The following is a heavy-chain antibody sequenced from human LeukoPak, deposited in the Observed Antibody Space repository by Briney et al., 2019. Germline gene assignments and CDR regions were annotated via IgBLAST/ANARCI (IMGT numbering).Heavy chain of an antibody. J-gene: IGHJ6*02. CDR1: GFTFSSYS. D-gene: IGHD2-2*01. Sequence: PGGSLRLSCAASGFTFSSYSMNWVRQAPGKGLEWVSYISSSSSTIYYADSVKGRFTISRDNAKNSLYLQMNSLRAEDTAVYYCARDSPDIVVVPAAPLAYYYYGMDVWGQGTTVTVSS. V-gene: IGHV3-48*01. CDR2: ISSSSSTI. CDR3: ARDSPDIVVVPAAPLAYYYYGMDV.